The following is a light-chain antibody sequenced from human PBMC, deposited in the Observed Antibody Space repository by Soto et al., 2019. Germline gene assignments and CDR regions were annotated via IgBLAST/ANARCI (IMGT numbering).Light chain of an antibody. V-gene: IGKV3D-15*01. CDR1: QSMSRN. Sequence: EIVITQSPAGLSASPGERATLSCRASQSMSRNLAWYSQKPGQAPRILIYGATSTATGIPSRSGGSWSRNVFIIIISRLPDEYAALYYYQQYGSSWTFGQGTKVDIK. CDR3: QQYGSSWT. CDR2: GAT. J-gene: IGKJ1*01.